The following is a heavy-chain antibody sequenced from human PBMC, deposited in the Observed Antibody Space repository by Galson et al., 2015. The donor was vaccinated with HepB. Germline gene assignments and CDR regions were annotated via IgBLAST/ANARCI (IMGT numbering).Heavy chain of an antibody. J-gene: IGHJ4*02. CDR2: IYYSGST. CDR3: ARSRYGDYVDY. D-gene: IGHD4-17*01. V-gene: IGHV4-31*03. CDR1: GGSISSGGYY. Sequence: QVHLQESGPGLVKPSETLSLPCTVSGGSISSGGYYSSWIRQHPGKGLEWIGYIYYSGSTYYNPSLKSRVTISVDTSKNQFSLKLSSVTAADTAVYYCARSRYGDYVDYWGQGTLVTVSS.